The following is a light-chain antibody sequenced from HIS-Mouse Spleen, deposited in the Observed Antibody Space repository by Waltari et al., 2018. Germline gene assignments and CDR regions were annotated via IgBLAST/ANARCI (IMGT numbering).Light chain of an antibody. Sequence: QSALTQPASVSASPGQSITIPCTATSSDVGRFNLVPWYQQHPGKAPKLMIYEGGKRPSGVSNRFSGSKSGNTASLTISGLQAEDEADYYCCSYAGSSTWVFGGGTKLTVL. CDR2: EGG. CDR1: SSDVGRFNL. V-gene: IGLV2-23*01. CDR3: CSYAGSSTWV. J-gene: IGLJ3*02.